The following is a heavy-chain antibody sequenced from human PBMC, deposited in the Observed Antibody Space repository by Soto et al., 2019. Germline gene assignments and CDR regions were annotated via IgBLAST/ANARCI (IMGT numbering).Heavy chain of an antibody. CDR1: GFTFSSYA. J-gene: IGHJ6*02. CDR3: ARDRRIAAAEFSIYYYYGMDV. CDR2: ISYDGSNK. Sequence: PGGSLRLSCAASGFTFSSYAMHWVRQAPGNGLEWVAVISYDGSNKYYADSVNGRFTISRDNSKNTLYLQMNSLRAEDTAVYYCARDRRIAAAEFSIYYYYGMDVWGQGTTVTVSS. D-gene: IGHD6-13*01. V-gene: IGHV3-30-3*01.